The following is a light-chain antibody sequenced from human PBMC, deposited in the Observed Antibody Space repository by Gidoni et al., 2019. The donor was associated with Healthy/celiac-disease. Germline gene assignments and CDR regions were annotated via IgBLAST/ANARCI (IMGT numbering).Light chain of an antibody. V-gene: IGLV2-14*01. Sequence: QSALTQPASVSGSPGQSIPIPCTGTSSDVGGYNYVSWYQQHPGKAPKLMIYEVNNRPSGVSNRFSGSKSGNTASLTISGLQAEDEADYYCSSYTSSSTGVFGTGTKVTVL. CDR1: SSDVGGYNY. CDR2: EVN. CDR3: SSYTSSSTGV. J-gene: IGLJ1*01.